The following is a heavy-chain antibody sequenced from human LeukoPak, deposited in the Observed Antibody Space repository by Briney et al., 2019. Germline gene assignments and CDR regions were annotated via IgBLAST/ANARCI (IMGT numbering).Heavy chain of an antibody. CDR1: GFTFSSYA. V-gene: IGHV3-23*01. CDR2: IPGSSDNT. J-gene: IGHJ3*02. CDR3: ARRGGSNGWGDFDI. D-gene: IGHD6-19*01. Sequence: GGSLRLSCAASGFTFSSYAMNWVRQAPGKGLAWVSSIPGSSDNTYYADSVKGRFTISRDNSRSTLYLQMNSLSREDTALYYCARRGGSNGWGDFDIWGQGTMVTVSS.